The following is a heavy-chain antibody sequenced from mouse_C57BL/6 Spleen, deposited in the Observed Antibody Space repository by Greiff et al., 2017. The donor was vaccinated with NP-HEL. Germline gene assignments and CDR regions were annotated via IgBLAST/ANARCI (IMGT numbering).Heavy chain of an antibody. V-gene: IGHV1-64*01. Sequence: QVQLQQPGAELVKPGASVELSCKASGYTFTSYWMHWVKQRPGQGLEWIGMIHPNSGSTNYNEKFKSKATLTVDKSSSTAYMQLSSLTSEDSAVYYCARSRTGYYAMDYRGQGTSVTVSS. J-gene: IGHJ4*01. CDR2: IHPNSGST. CDR3: ARSRTGYYAMDY. D-gene: IGHD4-1*01. CDR1: GYTFTSYW.